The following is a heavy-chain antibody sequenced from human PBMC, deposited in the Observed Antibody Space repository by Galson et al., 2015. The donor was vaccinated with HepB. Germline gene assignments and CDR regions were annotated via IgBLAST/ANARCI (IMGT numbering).Heavy chain of an antibody. CDR1: GGSLSSGDYS. D-gene: IGHD3-10*01. V-gene: IGHV4-31*11. CDR2: TYYSGST. Sequence: TLSLTCAVSGGSLSSGDYSWSWIRQHPGRGLEWIGYTYYSGSTYYNPSLKSRVTILTDTSKNQFSLKLNSVSAADTAVYYCARGTGWFGELSSWGQGALVTVSS. J-gene: IGHJ4*02. CDR3: ARGTGWFGELSS.